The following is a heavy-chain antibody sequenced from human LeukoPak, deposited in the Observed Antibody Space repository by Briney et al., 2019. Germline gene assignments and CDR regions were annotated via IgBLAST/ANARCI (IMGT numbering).Heavy chain of an antibody. D-gene: IGHD2/OR15-2a*01. CDR3: ANTGNSRGAY. Sequence: ETLSLTCAVYGGSFSGYYWSWIRQPPGKGLEWISAFSGSGGSAYYADSVRGRFTISRDNSKNTLYLQMNSLRAEDTAVYYCANTGNSRGAYWGQGTLVTVSS. CDR2: FSGSGGSA. V-gene: IGHV3-23*01. CDR1: GGSFSGYY. J-gene: IGHJ4*02.